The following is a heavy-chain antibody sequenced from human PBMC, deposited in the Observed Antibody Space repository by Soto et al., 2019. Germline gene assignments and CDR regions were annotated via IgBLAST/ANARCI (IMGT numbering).Heavy chain of an antibody. CDR3: ATFGGCNNDIHYGMDV. V-gene: IGHV1-18*01. Sequence: GASVKVSCKASGYTFTSYGISWVRQAPGQGLEWMGWISAYNGNTNYAQKLQGRVTMTTDTSTSTAYMELRSLRSDDTAVYYCATFGGCNNDIHYGMDVWGEGIPVTVSS. CDR1: GYTFTSYG. D-gene: IGHD6-19*01. CDR2: ISAYNGNT. J-gene: IGHJ6*01.